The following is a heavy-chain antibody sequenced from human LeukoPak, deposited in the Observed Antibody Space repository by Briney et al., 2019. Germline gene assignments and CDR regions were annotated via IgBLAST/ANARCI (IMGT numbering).Heavy chain of an antibody. Sequence: PGGSLRLSCAASGFTFSSYGMHWVRQAPGKGLEWVAFIRYDGSNKYYADSVKGRFTISRDNSKNTLYLQMNSLRGEDTAVYYCAEELTTSSGYLHYFDYWGQGTLVTVSS. D-gene: IGHD6-25*01. CDR2: IRYDGSNK. J-gene: IGHJ4*02. CDR1: GFTFSSYG. V-gene: IGHV3-30*02. CDR3: AEELTTSSGYLHYFDY.